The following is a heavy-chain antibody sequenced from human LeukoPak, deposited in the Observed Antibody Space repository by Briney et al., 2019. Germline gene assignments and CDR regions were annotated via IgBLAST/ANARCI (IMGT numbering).Heavy chain of an antibody. J-gene: IGHJ3*02. CDR3: ARSIAVAGASPKDAFDI. V-gene: IGHV4-38-2*02. D-gene: IGHD6-19*01. Sequence: SETLSLTCTVSGYSISSGYYWGWIRQPPGKGLEWVGSIYYSGSTDYNPSLKSRLTISVDTSKNQFSLKLSSVTAADSAVYYCARSIAVAGASPKDAFDIWGQGTMVTVSS. CDR1: GYSISSGYY. CDR2: IYYSGST.